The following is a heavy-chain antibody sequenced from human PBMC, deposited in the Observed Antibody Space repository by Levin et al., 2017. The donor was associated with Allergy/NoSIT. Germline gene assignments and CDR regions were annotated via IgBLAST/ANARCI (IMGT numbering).Heavy chain of an antibody. Sequence: GGSLRLSCKASGYTFTSYDINWVRQATGQGLEWMGWMNPNSGNTGYAQKFQGRVTMTRNTSISTAYMELSSLRSEDTAVYYCARVSHSGASSWYVCWGQGTLVTVSS. J-gene: IGHJ4*02. CDR2: MNPNSGNT. CDR1: GYTFTSYD. CDR3: ARVSHSGASSWYVC. D-gene: IGHD6-13*01. V-gene: IGHV1-8*01.